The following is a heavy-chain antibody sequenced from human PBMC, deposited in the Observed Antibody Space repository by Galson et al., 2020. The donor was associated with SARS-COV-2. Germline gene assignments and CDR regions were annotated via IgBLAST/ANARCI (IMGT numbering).Heavy chain of an antibody. V-gene: IGHV3-21*01. CDR3: ARDASYDYVWGSYRPWAYYYYGMDV. CDR1: GFTFSSYS. CDR2: ISSSSSYI. D-gene: IGHD3-16*02. J-gene: IGHJ6*02. Sequence: KIGESLKISCAASGFTFSSYSMNWVRQAPGKGLEWVSSISSSSSYIYYADSVKGRFTISRDNAKNSLYLQMNSLRAEDTAVYYCARDASYDYVWGSYRPWAYYYYGMDVWGQGTTVTVSS.